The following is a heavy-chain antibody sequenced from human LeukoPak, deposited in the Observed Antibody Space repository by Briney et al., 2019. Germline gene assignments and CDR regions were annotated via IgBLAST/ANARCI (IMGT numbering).Heavy chain of an antibody. CDR2: ISVSGGHT. CDR3: ANFERTVAGPYNWFDT. V-gene: IGHV3-23*01. J-gene: IGHJ5*02. Sequence: GGSLRLSCAASGFTFSDYAMSWVRQSPGKGLEWVSAISVSGGHTYYADSVRGRLTISRDNSRNTLYLQMNNLRVEVTALYYCANFERTVAGPYNWFDTWGQGTLVIVSS. D-gene: IGHD6-19*01. CDR1: GFTFSDYA.